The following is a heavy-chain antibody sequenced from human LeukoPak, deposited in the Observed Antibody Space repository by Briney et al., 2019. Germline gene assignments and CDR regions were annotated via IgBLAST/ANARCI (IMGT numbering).Heavy chain of an antibody. CDR3: ARGGLVRGTIHRLIGFDI. J-gene: IGHJ3*02. CDR2: TYYRYKRNN. D-gene: IGHD3-10*01. Sequence: SQTLSLTLASSVYSVSSNSAGYNWIRHSPSRGLEWLGSTYYRYKRNNDDALSVKSRITINADTAKNQFSLQLNSVTPEDTALYYCARGGLVRGTIHRLIGFDIWGQGIMVTVSS. V-gene: IGHV6-1*01. CDR1: VYSVSSNSAG.